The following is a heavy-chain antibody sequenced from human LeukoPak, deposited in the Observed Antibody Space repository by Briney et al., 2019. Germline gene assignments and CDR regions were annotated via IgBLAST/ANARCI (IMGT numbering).Heavy chain of an antibody. J-gene: IGHJ4*02. CDR1: GGSISSSSYY. CDR2: IYYSGST. CDR3: ARRPLTGTTDY. Sequence: PSETLSFTCTVSGGSISSSSYYWGWIRQPPGKGLEWIGSIYYSGSTYYNPSLKSRVTISVDTSKNHFSLKLSSVTAADTAVYYCARRPLTGTTDYWGQGTLVTVSS. D-gene: IGHD1-7*01. V-gene: IGHV4-39*02.